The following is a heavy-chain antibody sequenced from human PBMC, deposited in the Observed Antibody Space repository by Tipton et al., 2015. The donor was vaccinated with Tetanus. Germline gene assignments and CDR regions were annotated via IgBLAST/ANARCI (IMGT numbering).Heavy chain of an antibody. J-gene: IGHJ6*02. D-gene: IGHD3-22*01. CDR3: ARDDSLEYDSSGYPYYYYGMDV. CDR2: IKQDGSEK. CDR1: GFTFSSYW. V-gene: IGHV3-7*01. Sequence: SLRLSCAASGFTFSSYWMSWVRQAPGKGLEWVANIKQDGSEKYYVDSVKGRFTISRDNAKNSLYLQMNSLRAEDTAVYYCARDDSLEYDSSGYPYYYYGMDVWGQGTTVTVSS.